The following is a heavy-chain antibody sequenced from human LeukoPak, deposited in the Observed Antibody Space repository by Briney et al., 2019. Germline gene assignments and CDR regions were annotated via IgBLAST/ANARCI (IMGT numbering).Heavy chain of an antibody. CDR1: GFTFSSYS. V-gene: IGHV3-21*01. D-gene: IGHD6-19*01. J-gene: IGHJ4*02. Sequence: GGSLRLSCAASGFTFSSYSMNWVRQAPGKGLEWVSSISSSSSYIYYADSVKGRFTISRDNAKNSLYLQMNSLRAEDTAVYYCARGLSYAVAYGDYWGQGTLVTVSS. CDR3: ARGLSYAVAYGDY. CDR2: ISSSSSYI.